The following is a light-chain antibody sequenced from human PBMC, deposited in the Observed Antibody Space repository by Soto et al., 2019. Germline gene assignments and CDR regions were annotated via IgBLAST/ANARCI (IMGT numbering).Light chain of an antibody. Sequence: EIVLTQSPGTLSLSPGERATLYCRASQTVTSIYLAWYQQNPGQAPRLLIYVASTRATCIPDRFSGSESGTYFTLNISALSPEDVAVYYCQQYGRIPQYTFGPGNKVDIK. J-gene: IGKJ3*01. CDR2: VAS. CDR1: QTVTSIY. V-gene: IGKV3-20*01. CDR3: QQYGRIPQYT.